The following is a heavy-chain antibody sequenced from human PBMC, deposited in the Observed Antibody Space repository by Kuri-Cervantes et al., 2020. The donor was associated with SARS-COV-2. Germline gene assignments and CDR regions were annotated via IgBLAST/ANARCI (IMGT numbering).Heavy chain of an antibody. J-gene: IGHJ4*02. CDR2: INPSGGST. V-gene: IGHV1-46*01. CDR1: GYTFTSYY. Sequence: GESLKISCKASGYTFTSYYMHWVRQAPGQGLEWMGIINPSGGSTSYAQKFQGRVTMTRDTSTSTVYMEPSSLRSEDTAVYYCARAELTGIDYWGQGALVTVSS. D-gene: IGHD7-27*01. CDR3: ARAELTGIDY.